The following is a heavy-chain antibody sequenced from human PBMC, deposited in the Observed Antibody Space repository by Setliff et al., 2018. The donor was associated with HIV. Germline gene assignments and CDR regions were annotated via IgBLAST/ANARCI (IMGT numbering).Heavy chain of an antibody. V-gene: IGHV3-7*01. CDR1: GFTFSTYW. CDR3: ARRYSSSWDLGY. Sequence: PGGSLRLSCAASGFTFSTYWTGWIRQVPGKGLEWVANIKADGSEKYYMNSVKGRFTISRDNAKNSLYLQMNSLRAEDTAVYYCARRYSSSWDLGYWGQGTLVTVSS. CDR2: IKADGSEK. D-gene: IGHD6-13*01. J-gene: IGHJ4*02.